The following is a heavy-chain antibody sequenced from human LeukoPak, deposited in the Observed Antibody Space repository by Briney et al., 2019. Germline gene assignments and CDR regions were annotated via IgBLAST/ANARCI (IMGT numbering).Heavy chain of an antibody. Sequence: PGGSLRLSCAASGFTFSSYAMTWVRQAPGKGLEWVSGISGSGGNTYYPDFVRGRFTISRDNSKNTLSLQMNSLRAEDTAVYYCAKEHYGSGMTTFDYWGQGTLVTVSS. CDR1: GFTFSSYA. CDR2: ISGSGGNT. V-gene: IGHV3-23*01. D-gene: IGHD3-10*01. CDR3: AKEHYGSGMTTFDY. J-gene: IGHJ4*02.